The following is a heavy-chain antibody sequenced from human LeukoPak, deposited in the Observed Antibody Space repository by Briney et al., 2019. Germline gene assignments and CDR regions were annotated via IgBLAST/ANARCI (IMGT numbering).Heavy chain of an antibody. V-gene: IGHV1-69-2*01. Sequence: ATVKISCKVSGYTFTDYYMHWVQQAPGKGREWMGLVDPEDGETICAEKFQGRVTIPADTSTDTAYMELSSLRSEDTAVYYCATNPERGVVTNDYWGQGTLVTVSS. J-gene: IGHJ4*02. CDR3: ATNPERGVVTNDY. CDR1: GYTFTDYY. CDR2: VDPEDGET. D-gene: IGHD3-3*01.